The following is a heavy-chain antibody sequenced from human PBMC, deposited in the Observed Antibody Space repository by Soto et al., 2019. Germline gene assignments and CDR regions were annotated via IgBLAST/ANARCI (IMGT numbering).Heavy chain of an antibody. CDR2: ITGSGGST. Sequence: PAGPLIRSCASSGFPCGSYSMIWVRPTPGKGLKWVSAITGSGGSTYYADSVKGRFTISRDNSKNTLYLQMNSLRAEDTAVYYCAKEGDLIGYNYGSCFDYWGQGTLVTVSS. CDR3: AKEGDLIGYNYGSCFDY. J-gene: IGHJ4*02. D-gene: IGHD5-18*01. CDR1: GFPCGSYS. V-gene: IGHV3-23*01.